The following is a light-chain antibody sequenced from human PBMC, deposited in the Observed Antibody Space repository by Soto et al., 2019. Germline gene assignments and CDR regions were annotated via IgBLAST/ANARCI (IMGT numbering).Light chain of an antibody. J-gene: IGKJ2*01. V-gene: IGKV3-20*01. CDR1: QGITYSY. CDR3: QPYGSSPYT. CDR2: DES. Sequence: IVLTQSPGTLSLSPGERATLSCRASQGITYSYLAWYQQKPGQAPRLLIYDESSRATGNPDRFSGSGSGTDFTLAISRLEPKDFAVYYCQPYGSSPYTFGEGPKLELK.